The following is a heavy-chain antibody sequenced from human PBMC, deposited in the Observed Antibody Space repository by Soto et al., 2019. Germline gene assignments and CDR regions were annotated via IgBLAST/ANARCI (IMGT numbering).Heavy chain of an antibody. CDR2: INTYNGNR. CDR1: GYSFSSYG. D-gene: IGHD3-22*01. J-gene: IGHJ4*02. CDR3: ARDRLRGYDSSGFYS. V-gene: IGHV1-18*01. Sequence: QVQLVQSGAELRKPGASVKVSCKASGYSFSSYGINWVRQAPGQGLEWMGWINTYNGNRNYAQKFEDRVTMTTATSPNTVYMELRSLKSADTAIYYCARDRLRGYDSSGFYSWGQGTLVTVSS.